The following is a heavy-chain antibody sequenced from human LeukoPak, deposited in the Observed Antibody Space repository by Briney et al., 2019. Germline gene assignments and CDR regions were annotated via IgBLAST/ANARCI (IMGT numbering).Heavy chain of an antibody. J-gene: IGHJ3*02. D-gene: IGHD1-1*01. Sequence: GASVKVSCKASGYTFTSYYMHWVRQAPGQGLEWMGWISAYNGNTNYAQKLQGRVTMTTDTSTSTAYMELRSLRSDDTAVYYCARDRVLRWNDVPDAFDIWGQGTMVTVSS. V-gene: IGHV1-18*04. CDR3: ARDRVLRWNDVPDAFDI. CDR1: GYTFTSYY. CDR2: ISAYNGNT.